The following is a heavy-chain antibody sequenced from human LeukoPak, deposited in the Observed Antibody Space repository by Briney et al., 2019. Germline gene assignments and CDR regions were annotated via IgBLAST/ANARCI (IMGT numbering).Heavy chain of an antibody. J-gene: IGHJ4*02. CDR2: ISGSGGTT. V-gene: IGHV3-23*01. CDR1: GFTFRTHA. D-gene: IGHD6-19*01. Sequence: GGSLRLSCAASGFTFRTHAMSWVRQAPGKGLEWVSAISGSGGTTYYADSMKGRFTISGDNSKNTLYLQMNSLRADDTAVYYCAKGSDSSGPDWGQGTLLTVSS. CDR3: AKGSDSSGPD.